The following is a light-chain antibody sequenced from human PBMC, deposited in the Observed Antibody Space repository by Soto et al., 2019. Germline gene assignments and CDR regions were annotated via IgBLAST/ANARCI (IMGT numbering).Light chain of an antibody. CDR2: GAS. V-gene: IGKV3-15*01. CDR1: HTVISN. CDR3: QQYNDWPLT. J-gene: IGKJ1*01. Sequence: EIVRTQSPATLSVSPGERATLSCRASHTVISNLAWYQQRPGQAPRPLIYGASTGATGIPARFSGSGSGTDFTLTISCRQSEDIAVYYCQQYNDWPLTFVQGTKAEIK.